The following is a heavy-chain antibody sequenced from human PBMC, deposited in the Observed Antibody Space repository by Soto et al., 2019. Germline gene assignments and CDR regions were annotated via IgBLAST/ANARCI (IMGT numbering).Heavy chain of an antibody. J-gene: IGHJ4*02. CDR2: ISSSSDKT. V-gene: IGHV3-48*02. CDR1: CFSCSDYS. D-gene: IGHD2-21*02. CDR3: ARLPKGSLVTA. Sequence: SLRLSCIPSCFSCSDYSMNWVHQAPGKGLQWVSYISSSSDKTYYADSVKGRFTVSRDNAKNALFLEMNSLRDDDTATYPCARLPKGSLVTAWGQGTRVTVSS.